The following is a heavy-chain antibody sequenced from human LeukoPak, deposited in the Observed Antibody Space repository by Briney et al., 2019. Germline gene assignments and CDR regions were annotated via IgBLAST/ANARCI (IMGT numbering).Heavy chain of an antibody. V-gene: IGHV3-23*01. D-gene: IGHD4-17*01. J-gene: IGHJ4*02. CDR1: GFTFNIYG. CDR3: ASPAYGDYALFDY. CDR2: ISGSGTST. Sequence: GGSLRLSCAASGFTFNIYGMSWVRQAPGKRLEWVSGISGSGTSTYYADSVKGRFTVSRDNSRNTLYLQMNSLRAEDTAVYYCASPAYGDYALFDYWGQGTLVTVSS.